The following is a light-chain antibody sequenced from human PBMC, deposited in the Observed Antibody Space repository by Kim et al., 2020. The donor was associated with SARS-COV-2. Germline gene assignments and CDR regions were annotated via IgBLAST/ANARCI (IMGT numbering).Light chain of an antibody. J-gene: IGKJ2*03. CDR3: QQYGNSPMYS. Sequence: PGERATLSCRASQSVVSSYLAWYQQKTGPAPRLLVYGTSSRATGIPDRFSGSGSGTEFTLTISRLEPEDFAVYYCQQYGNSPMYSFGQGTKLEI. CDR2: GTS. CDR1: QSVVSSY. V-gene: IGKV3-20*01.